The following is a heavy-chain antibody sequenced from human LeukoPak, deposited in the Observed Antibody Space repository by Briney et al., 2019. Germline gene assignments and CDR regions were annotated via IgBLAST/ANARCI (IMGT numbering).Heavy chain of an antibody. V-gene: IGHV3-7*03. CDR3: ARESVTMVRGVIYYGMDV. CDR1: GFTFSSYW. D-gene: IGHD3-10*01. Sequence: GGSLRLSCAASGFTFSSYWMSWVRQAPGKGLEWVVNIKQDGSEKYYVDSVKGRFTISRDKAKNSLYLQMNSLRAEDRGVYYCARESVTMVRGVIYYGMDVWGKGTTVTVSS. CDR2: IKQDGSEK. J-gene: IGHJ6*04.